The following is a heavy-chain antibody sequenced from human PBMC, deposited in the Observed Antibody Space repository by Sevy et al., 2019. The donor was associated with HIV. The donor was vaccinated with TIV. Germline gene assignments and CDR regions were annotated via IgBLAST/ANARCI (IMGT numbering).Heavy chain of an antibody. D-gene: IGHD6-6*01. V-gene: IGHV1-69*13. CDR1: GGTFSSYA. J-gene: IGHJ6*02. CDR2: IIPIFGTA. Sequence: ASVKVSCKASGGTFSSYAISWVRQAPGQGLEWMGGIIPIFGTANYAQKFQGRVTITADDSTSTAYMELSSLRSEDTAVYYCARRVSSSDYYYYGMDVWGQGTTVTVSS. CDR3: ARRVSSSDYYYYGMDV.